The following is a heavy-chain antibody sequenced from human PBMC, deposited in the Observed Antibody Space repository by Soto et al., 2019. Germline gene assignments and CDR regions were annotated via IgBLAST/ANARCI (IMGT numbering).Heavy chain of an antibody. V-gene: IGHV4-30-4*01. D-gene: IGHD3-10*01. Sequence: QVQLQESGPGLVKPSQTLSLTCTVSGGSISSGAYYWSWIRQPPGNGLEWIGYIYYSGSTYYSPSLKSRVTRSVDTSKDQSSLKLSSVTTADTAVYYCACEYGWRGSDCFVYWGQGTLVTVSS. CDR3: ACEYGWRGSDCFVY. J-gene: IGHJ4*02. CDR1: GGSISSGAYY. CDR2: IYYSGST.